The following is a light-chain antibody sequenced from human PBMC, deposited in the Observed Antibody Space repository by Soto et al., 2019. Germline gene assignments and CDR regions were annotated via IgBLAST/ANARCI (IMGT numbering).Light chain of an antibody. CDR1: QSVSSY. CDR3: QQRSDCPT. Sequence: EIVLTQSPATLSLSPGERATLSCSASQSVSSYFAWYQQKPGQAPSLLIYDASNRATGIPARFSGSRSGTDFTLTISSLAPEDFAAYYCQQRSDCPTFGTGTKVDIK. V-gene: IGKV3-11*01. J-gene: IGKJ3*01. CDR2: DAS.